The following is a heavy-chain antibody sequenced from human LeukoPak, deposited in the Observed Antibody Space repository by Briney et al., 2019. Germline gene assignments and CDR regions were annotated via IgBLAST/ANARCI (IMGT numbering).Heavy chain of an antibody. CDR1: GFTFSSYA. D-gene: IGHD6-19*01. Sequence: GGSLRLSCAASGFTFSSYAMHWVRQAPGKGLEWVAVISYDGSNKYYADSVKGRFTISRDNSKNTLYLQMNSLRAGDTAVYYCARDRRIAVAGTYWYFDLWGRGTLVTVSS. J-gene: IGHJ2*01. CDR3: ARDRRIAVAGTYWYFDL. V-gene: IGHV3-30-3*01. CDR2: ISYDGSNK.